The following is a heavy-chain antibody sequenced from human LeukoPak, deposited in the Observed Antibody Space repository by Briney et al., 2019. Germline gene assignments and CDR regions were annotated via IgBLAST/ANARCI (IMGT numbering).Heavy chain of an antibody. D-gene: IGHD2-2*02. J-gene: IGHJ4*02. CDR3: VREYCTTNNCYNWGLGY. CDR2: IASNGGSK. Sequence: GGSLRLSCAASGFSFSTYTMRWVRQAPGKGLEYVSGIASNGGSKYYANSVKDRFTISRVNSKNMVYLQMGSLTAEDMAVYYCVREYCTTNNCYNWGLGYWGQGTLVTVSS. CDR1: GFSFSTYT. V-gene: IGHV3-64*01.